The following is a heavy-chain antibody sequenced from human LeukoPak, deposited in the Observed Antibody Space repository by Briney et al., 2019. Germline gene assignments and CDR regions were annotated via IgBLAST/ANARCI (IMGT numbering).Heavy chain of an antibody. Sequence: PSETLSLTCTVSGGSISSSSYYWGWIRQPPGKGLESIGSIYYSGSTYYNPSLKSRVTISVDTSKNQFSLKLSSVTAADTAVYHCAGHILATITGVDYWGQGTLVTVSS. V-gene: IGHV4-39*01. CDR1: GGSISSSSYY. J-gene: IGHJ4*02. CDR3: AGHILATITGVDY. CDR2: IYYSGST. D-gene: IGHD5-12*01.